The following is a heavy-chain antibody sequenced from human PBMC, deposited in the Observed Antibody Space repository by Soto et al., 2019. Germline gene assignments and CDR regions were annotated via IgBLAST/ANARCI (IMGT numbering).Heavy chain of an antibody. J-gene: IGHJ6*02. Sequence: ASVKVSCKASEYTFTNSYLHWVRQAPGQGLEWMGIINPTDGSTSSAQKFQGRVTMTRDTSTTTVYMELSSLRSEDTAVYYCATENAQDYYDSSGYGMDVWGQGTTVTVSS. CDR3: ATENAQDYYDSSGYGMDV. CDR2: INPTDGST. CDR1: EYTFTNSY. V-gene: IGHV1-46*01. D-gene: IGHD3-22*01.